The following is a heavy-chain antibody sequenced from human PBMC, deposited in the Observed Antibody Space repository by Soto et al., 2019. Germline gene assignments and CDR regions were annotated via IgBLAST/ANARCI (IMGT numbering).Heavy chain of an antibody. CDR1: GGSVTSHH. CDR2: TSYTGNT. J-gene: IGHJ6*02. CDR3: ARDGGPPFTFGGVKPTWPAYYGMDV. D-gene: IGHD3-16*01. Sequence: PSETLSLTCFVSGGSVTSHHWSWIRQFPGQGLEWIAYTSYTGNTNYNPSLQSRVTISLDTSKNQLSLKLTSMTAADTAVYYCARDGGPPFTFGGVKPTWPAYYGMDVWGQGTTVTVSS. V-gene: IGHV4-59*02.